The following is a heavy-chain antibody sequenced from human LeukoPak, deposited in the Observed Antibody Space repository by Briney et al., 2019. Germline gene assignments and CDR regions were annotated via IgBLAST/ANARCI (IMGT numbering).Heavy chain of an antibody. V-gene: IGHV3-21*01. D-gene: IGHD3-22*01. CDR1: GFTFSSYW. CDR3: ARVAYYYDSSGCD. J-gene: IGHJ4*02. CDR2: ISSSSSYI. Sequence: GGSLRLSCAASGFTFSSYWMSWVRQAPGKGLEWVSSISSSSSYIYYADSVKGRFTISRDNAKNSLYLQMNSLRAEDTAVYYCARVAYYYDSSGCDWGQGTLVTVSS.